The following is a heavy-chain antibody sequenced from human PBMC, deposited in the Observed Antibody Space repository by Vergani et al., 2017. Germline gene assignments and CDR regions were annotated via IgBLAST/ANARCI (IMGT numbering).Heavy chain of an antibody. D-gene: IGHD3-16*01. CDR3: ASRRPRLNLGSKSNAWTFDA. V-gene: IGHV4-34*02. CDR1: GGSLSGYF. J-gene: IGHJ3*01. CDR2: ITAIGSA. Sequence: QVHLQQRGAGLLKPSETLSLTCGVIGGSLSGYFWSWIRQCPGGGLGWIGPITAIGSAKYSPSATSRVTISVDTSRGEFTLTVTSVTAADTGLYFCASRRPRLNLGSKSNAWTFDAWGQGTMVTVSS.